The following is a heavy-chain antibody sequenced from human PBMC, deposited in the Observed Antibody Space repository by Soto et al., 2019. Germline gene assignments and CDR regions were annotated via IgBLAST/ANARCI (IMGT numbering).Heavy chain of an antibody. CDR2: TKQDGCDK. CDR1: GFTFSNFW. V-gene: IGHV3-7*01. D-gene: IGHD3-10*01. CDR3: ARDVSGKLGHDS. J-gene: IGHJ4*02. Sequence: EVQLVESGGGLVQPGGSLRLSCAASGFTFSNFWMSWVRRAPGKGLEWVANTKQDGCDKNYVDSVRGRFTISRDNAKNSLYLQMNSLRIEDTAVYYCARDVSGKLGHDSWGQGTLVTVSS.